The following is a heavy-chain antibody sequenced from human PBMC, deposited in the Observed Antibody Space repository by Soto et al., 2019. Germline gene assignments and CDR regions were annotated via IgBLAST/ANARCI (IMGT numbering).Heavy chain of an antibody. Sequence: QVQLQEAGPGLVKPSQTLSLTCIVSGGSISSGNHFWSWIRQPPGKGLEWIGYIFYSVTANYNSSLKSRVTISIDTSKTQSSLNMSSVTAADTAMYYCDREVIPPVHQGADDDFDLGGQGTMIPVSS. CDR3: DREVIPPVHQGADDDFDL. J-gene: IGHJ3*01. D-gene: IGHD2-21*01. CDR1: GGSISSGNHF. V-gene: IGHV4-30-4*01. CDR2: IFYSVTA.